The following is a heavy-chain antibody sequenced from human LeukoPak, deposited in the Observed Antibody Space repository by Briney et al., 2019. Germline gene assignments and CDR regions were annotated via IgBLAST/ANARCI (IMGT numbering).Heavy chain of an antibody. V-gene: IGHV3-48*03. CDR3: AKDIMYSSGNHYYYYGMDV. Sequence: GSLRLSCAASGFTFSSYEMNWVRQAPGEGLEWVSYISSSGSTIYYADSVKGRFTISRDNAKNSLYLQMNSLRAEDTAVYYCAKDIMYSSGNHYYYYGMDVWGQGTTVTVSS. D-gene: IGHD6-25*01. CDR1: GFTFSSYE. CDR2: ISSSGSTI. J-gene: IGHJ6*02.